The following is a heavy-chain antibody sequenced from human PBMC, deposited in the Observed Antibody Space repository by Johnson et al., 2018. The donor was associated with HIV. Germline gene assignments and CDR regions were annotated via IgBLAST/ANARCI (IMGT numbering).Heavy chain of an antibody. CDR2: ISYDGSNK. Sequence: QVQLVESGGGVVQPGRSLRLSCAASEFTFSSYAMHWVRQAPGKGLEWVAVISYDGSNKYYADSVKGRFTISRDNSKNTLYLQMNSLRAEDTAVYYCARPLGPPLWHDAFDIWGQGTMVTVSS. D-gene: IGHD3-16*01. CDR1: EFTFSSYA. CDR3: ARPLGPPLWHDAFDI. V-gene: IGHV3-30-3*01. J-gene: IGHJ3*02.